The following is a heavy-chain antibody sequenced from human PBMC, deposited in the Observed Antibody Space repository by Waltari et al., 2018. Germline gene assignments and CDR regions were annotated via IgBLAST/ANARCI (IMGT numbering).Heavy chain of an antibody. CDR3: ARVGGTVAAY. V-gene: IGHV3-30-3*01. CDR1: GFTFSSYA. J-gene: IGHJ4*02. CDR2: ISYDGSNK. D-gene: IGHD3-16*01. Sequence: QVQLVESGGGVVQPGRSLRLSCAASGFTFSSYAMHWVRQAPGKGLEWVAVISYDGSNKYYADSVKGRFTISRDNSKNTLYLQMNSLRAEDTAVYYCARVGGTVAAYWGQGTLVTVSS.